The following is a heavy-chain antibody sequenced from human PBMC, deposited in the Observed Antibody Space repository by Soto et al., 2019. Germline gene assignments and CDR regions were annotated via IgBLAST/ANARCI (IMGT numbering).Heavy chain of an antibody. CDR1: GFTFRSYG. V-gene: IGHV3-30*18. CDR3: VKGRGEGYCTGGSCSFDY. D-gene: IGHD2-15*01. J-gene: IGHJ4*02. Sequence: GGSLRLSCEASGFTFRSYGMHWVRQVPGKGLEWVAGISYAGLKKLYAGPVKGRFTISRDNANNTLYLRMNSLRVEDAAVDYCVKGRGEGYCTGGSCSFDYWGQGTLVTVSS. CDR2: ISYAGLKK.